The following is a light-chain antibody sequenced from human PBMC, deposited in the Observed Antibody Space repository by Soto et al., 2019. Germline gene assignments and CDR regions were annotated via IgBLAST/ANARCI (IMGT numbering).Light chain of an antibody. CDR2: AAS. CDR1: QGISNY. V-gene: IGKV1-27*01. CDR3: QKYTNVPA. J-gene: IGKJ4*01. Sequence: DIQMTQSPSSLSASVGDRVTITCRASQGISNYLAWYQQIPGKVPKRLISAASTLQSGVPSRFSGSGSGTDFTLTISSLQPEDVATYYCQKYTNVPAFGGGTKVDIK.